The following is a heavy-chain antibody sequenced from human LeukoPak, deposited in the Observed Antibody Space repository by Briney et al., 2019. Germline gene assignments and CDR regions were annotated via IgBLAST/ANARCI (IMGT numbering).Heavy chain of an antibody. Sequence: PGGSLRLSCAASGFTFSSYAMSWVRQAPGKGLEWISYISRSGSVIYDADSVKGRFTISRDNAKNSLYLQMNSLRAEDTAVYYCARIRYSSGWSFDDWGQGTLVTVSS. CDR3: ARIRYSSGWSFDD. V-gene: IGHV3-48*04. CDR2: ISRSGSVI. CDR1: GFTFSSYA. D-gene: IGHD6-19*01. J-gene: IGHJ4*02.